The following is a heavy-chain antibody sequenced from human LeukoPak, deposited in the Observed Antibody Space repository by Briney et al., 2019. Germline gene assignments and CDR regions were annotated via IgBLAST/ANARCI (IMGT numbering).Heavy chain of an antibody. D-gene: IGHD3-22*01. Sequence: GGSLRLSCAASGFTFNSYAMSWVRQAPGKGLEWVAVIWAGGSDKYYADSVKGRFTISSDISKNMLYLQMNSLTAEDTAVYYCARDRDISGHYGWFDPWGQGTLVTASS. J-gene: IGHJ5*02. CDR3: ARDRDISGHYGWFDP. CDR2: IWAGGSDK. CDR1: GFTFNSYA. V-gene: IGHV3-33*08.